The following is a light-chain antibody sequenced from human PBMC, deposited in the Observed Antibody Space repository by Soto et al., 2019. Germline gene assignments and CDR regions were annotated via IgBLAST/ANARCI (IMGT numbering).Light chain of an antibody. CDR2: GAS. J-gene: IGKJ1*01. CDR1: QSVSSNY. V-gene: IGKV3D-15*01. Sequence: DIVLTQSPGTLSLSPGQRATLSCRASQSVSSNYLAWYQQRPGQAPRLLIYGASTRATGIPDRFSGSGSGTEFTLTISSLQSEDFAVYYCQQYKNWRTFGQGTKVDIK. CDR3: QQYKNWRT.